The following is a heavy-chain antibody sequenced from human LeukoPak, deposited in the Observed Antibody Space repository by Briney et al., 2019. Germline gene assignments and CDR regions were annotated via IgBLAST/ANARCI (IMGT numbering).Heavy chain of an antibody. Sequence: ASVKVSCKASGGTFSSYAISWVRQAPGQGLEWMGGIIPIFGTANYAQKFQGRVTITTDESTSTAYMELSSLRSEDTAVYYCARGPIAAAATYYYYYMDVWGKGTTVTVSS. V-gene: IGHV1-69*05. CDR3: ARGPIAAAATYYYYYMDV. CDR2: IIPIFGTA. D-gene: IGHD6-13*01. CDR1: GGTFSSYA. J-gene: IGHJ6*03.